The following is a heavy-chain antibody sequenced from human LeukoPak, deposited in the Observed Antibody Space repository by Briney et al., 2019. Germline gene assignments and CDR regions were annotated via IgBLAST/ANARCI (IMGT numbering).Heavy chain of an antibody. V-gene: IGHV1-3*03. CDR2: INAGNGNT. Sequence: ASVKVSCKASGYTFTGYYMHWVRQAPGQRLEWMGWINAGNGNTKYSQEFQGRVTITRDTSASTAYMELSSLRSEDMAVYYCARVSGFGENRYFDYWGQGTLVTVSS. CDR1: GYTFTGYY. D-gene: IGHD3-10*01. J-gene: IGHJ4*02. CDR3: ARVSGFGENRYFDY.